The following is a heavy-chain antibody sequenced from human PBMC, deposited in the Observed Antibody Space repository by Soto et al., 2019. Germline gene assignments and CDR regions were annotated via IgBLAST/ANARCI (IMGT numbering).Heavy chain of an antibody. CDR1: RGSMTSSRDY. Sequence: SETLSLTCTVSRGSMTSSRDYWGWIRQPPGKGLEWIGSVYYSGYTYYNPSLKSRVTISVDTSKNQFSLKLSSVTAADTAVYYCAKDGHKMGEYDYWGQGTMVTV. CDR3: AKDGHKMGEYDY. CDR2: VYYSGYT. J-gene: IGHJ4*02. V-gene: IGHV4-39*01. D-gene: IGHD1-26*01.